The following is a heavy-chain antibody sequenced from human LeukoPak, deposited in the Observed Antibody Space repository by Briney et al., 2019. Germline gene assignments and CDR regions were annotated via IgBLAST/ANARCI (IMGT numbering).Heavy chain of an antibody. CDR2: TYYRYKWYN. D-gene: IGHD6-19*01. V-gene: IGHV6-1*01. CDR3: ARVIAVAGTSGRAHYFDY. CDR1: RDRVSINSAA. J-gene: IGHJ4*02. Sequence: SQTPSLTCAISRDRVSINSAAWDWIRQSPSSGLEWLGRTYYRYKWYNDYAVSVKSRITINPDTSKNQFSLQMTSVTPEDTAVYYCARVIAVAGTSGRAHYFDYWGQGTLVTVSS.